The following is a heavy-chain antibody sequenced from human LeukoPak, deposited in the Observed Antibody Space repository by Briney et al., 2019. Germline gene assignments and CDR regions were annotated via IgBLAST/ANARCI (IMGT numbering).Heavy chain of an antibody. D-gene: IGHD1-26*01. CDR1: AYSISSGFV. CDR2: IYHSGTT. Sequence: SETLSLTCTASAYSISSGFVWGWIRQPPGKGLEWIASIYHSGTTYYNPSLKSRVTMSVDTSKNQFSLRLSSVTAADTAVYYCTRLSHVAGAPKVSWFDPWGQGTLVTVSS. CDR3: TRLSHVAGAPKVSWFDP. J-gene: IGHJ5*02. V-gene: IGHV4-38-2*02.